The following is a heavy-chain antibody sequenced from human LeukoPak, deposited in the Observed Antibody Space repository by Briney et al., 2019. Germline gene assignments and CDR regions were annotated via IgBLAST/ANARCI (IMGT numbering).Heavy chain of an antibody. CDR1: GVSISSSNYY. CDR2: IYHTGST. CDR3: ARALGIVVVVAATHWFDP. V-gene: IGHV4-39*07. J-gene: IGHJ5*02. Sequence: PSETLSLTCTVSGVSISSSNYYWGWIRQPPGKGLGWIGNIYHTGSTNYNPSLKSRVTISVDTSKNQFSLKLSSVTAADTAVYYCARALGIVVVVAATHWFDPWGQGTLVTVSS. D-gene: IGHD2-15*01.